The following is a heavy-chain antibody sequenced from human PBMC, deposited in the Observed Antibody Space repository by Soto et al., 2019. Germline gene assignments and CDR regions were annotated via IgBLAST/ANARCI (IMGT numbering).Heavy chain of an antibody. Sequence: PSETLSLTCTVSGGSISSYYWSWIRQPPGKGLEWIGYIYYSGSTNYNPSLKSRVTISVDTSKNPFSLKLSSVTAADTAVYYCARDLRYCSSTSCHEYYFDYWGQGTLVTVSS. CDR3: ARDLRYCSSTSCHEYYFDY. CDR2: IYYSGST. D-gene: IGHD2-2*01. V-gene: IGHV4-59*01. CDR1: GGSISSYY. J-gene: IGHJ4*02.